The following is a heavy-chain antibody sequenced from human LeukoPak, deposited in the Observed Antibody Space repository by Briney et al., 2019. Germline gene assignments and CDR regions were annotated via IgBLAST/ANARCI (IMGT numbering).Heavy chain of an antibody. CDR3: ARDIEGRYSWYYFDY. Sequence: SETLSLTCTVSGGSISSYYWSWIRQPPGKGLEWIGYMYYSGSTNYNPSLKSRVTMSVDTSRNHFSLKMSSVTAADTAVYYCARDIEGRYSWYYFDYWGRGTLVTVSS. D-gene: IGHD2-8*01. CDR1: GGSISSYY. J-gene: IGHJ4*02. V-gene: IGHV4-59*01. CDR2: MYYSGST.